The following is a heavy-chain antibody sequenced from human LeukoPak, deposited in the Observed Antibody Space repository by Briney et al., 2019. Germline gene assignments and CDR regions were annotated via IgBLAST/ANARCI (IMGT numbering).Heavy chain of an antibody. Sequence: SVKVSCKASGGTFSSYAISWVRQAPGQGLEWMGRIIPIFGTANYAQKFQGRVTITTEESTSTAYMELSSLRSEDTAVYYCARLGYCSGGSCEGVYWGQGTLVTVSS. CDR2: IIPIFGTA. CDR1: GGTFSSYA. V-gene: IGHV1-69*05. J-gene: IGHJ4*02. D-gene: IGHD2-15*01. CDR3: ARLGYCSGGSCEGVY.